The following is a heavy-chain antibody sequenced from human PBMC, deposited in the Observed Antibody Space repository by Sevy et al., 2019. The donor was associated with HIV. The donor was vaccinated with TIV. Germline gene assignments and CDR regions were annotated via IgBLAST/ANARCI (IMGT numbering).Heavy chain of an antibody. CDR3: AIEENRELGTIPLDS. CDR2: ISKSGSTT. V-gene: IGHV3-48*02. D-gene: IGHD7-27*01. J-gene: IGHJ4*02. Sequence: GGSLRLSCAASGFTFSHHNMNWVHLAPGKGLEWISYISKSGSTTYFADSVRGRFTISRDNAKNSLFLEMHSLTDEDTAVYYCAIEENRELGTIPLDSWGRGIQVTVSS. CDR1: GFTFSHHN.